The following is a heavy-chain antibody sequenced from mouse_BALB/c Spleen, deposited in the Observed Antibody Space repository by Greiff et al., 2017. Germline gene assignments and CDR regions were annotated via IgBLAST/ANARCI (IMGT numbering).Heavy chain of an antibody. D-gene: IGHD1-1*01. V-gene: IGHV1-5*01. CDR2: IYPGNSDT. J-gene: IGHJ1*01. CDR3: STGDYGSRSNWYFDV. CDR1: GYSFTSYW. Sequence: EVKLMESGTVLARPGASVKMSCKASGYSFTSYWMHWVNQRPGQGLEWIGAIYPGNSDTSYNQKFKGKAKLTAVTSASTAYMELSSLTNEDSAVYYCSTGDYGSRSNWYFDVWGAGTTVTVSS.